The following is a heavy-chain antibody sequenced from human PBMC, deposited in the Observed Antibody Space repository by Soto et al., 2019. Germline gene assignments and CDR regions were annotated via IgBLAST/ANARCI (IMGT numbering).Heavy chain of an antibody. V-gene: IGHV5-51*01. CDR3: ARRYYYDSRTGGGAFDI. D-gene: IGHD3-22*01. CDR2: IYPGDSDT. CDR1: GYSFTSYW. Sequence: PGESLKIFCKGSGYSFTSYWIGWVRQMPGKGLEWMGIIYPGDSDTRYSPSFQGQVTISADKSISTAYLQWSSLKASDTAMYYCARRYYYDSRTGGGAFDIWGQGTMVTVSS. J-gene: IGHJ3*02.